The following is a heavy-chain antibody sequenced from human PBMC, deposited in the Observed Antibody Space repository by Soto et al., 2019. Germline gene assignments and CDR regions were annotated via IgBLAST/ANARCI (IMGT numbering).Heavy chain of an antibody. CDR3: ARGYCSGGGCRFDY. D-gene: IGHD2-15*01. J-gene: IGHJ4*02. Sequence: AGGSLRLSCAVSEFIFRTNSMNWVRQAPGKGLEWVSYISSSSGTMYYADSVKGRFTISRDNAKNSLYLQMNSLRDEDTAVYYCARGYCSGGGCRFDYWGQGTLVTVSS. CDR2: ISSSSGTM. CDR1: EFIFRTNS. V-gene: IGHV3-48*02.